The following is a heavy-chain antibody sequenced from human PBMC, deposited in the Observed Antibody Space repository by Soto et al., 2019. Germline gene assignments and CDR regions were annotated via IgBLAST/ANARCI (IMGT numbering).Heavy chain of an antibody. CDR2: IIPIFGTA. J-gene: IGHJ6*02. CDR1: GGTFSSYA. V-gene: IGHV1-69*13. D-gene: IGHD6-13*01. Sequence: SVKVSCKASGGTFSSYAISWARQAPGQGLEWMGGIIPIFGTANYAQKFQGRVTITADESTSTAYMELSSLRSEDTAVYYCARGRAAAALRDYYYGMDVWGQGTTVTVSS. CDR3: ARGRAAAALRDYYYGMDV.